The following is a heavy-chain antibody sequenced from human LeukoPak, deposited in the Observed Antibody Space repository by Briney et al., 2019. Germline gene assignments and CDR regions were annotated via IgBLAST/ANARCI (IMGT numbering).Heavy chain of an antibody. V-gene: IGHV3-53*01. CDR1: GFTVSSNY. CDR2: IYSGGST. Sequence: GGSLRLSCAASGFTVSSNYMSWVRQAPGKGLEWVSVIYSGGSTYYADSVKGRFTIYRDSAKNSLYLQMNSLRAEDTAVYYCARDFGPNILTGYFFDYWGQGTLVTVSS. D-gene: IGHD3-9*01. CDR3: ARDFGPNILTGYFFDY. J-gene: IGHJ4*02.